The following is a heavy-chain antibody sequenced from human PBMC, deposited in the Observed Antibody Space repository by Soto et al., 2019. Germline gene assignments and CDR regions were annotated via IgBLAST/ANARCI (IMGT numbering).Heavy chain of an antibody. CDR2: IIPIFGTA. CDR1: GGTFSSYA. V-gene: IGHV1-69*13. CDR3: ARHNSQWPNWFDP. Sequence: SVKVSCKASGGTFSSYAISWVRQAPGQGLEWMGGIIPIFGTANYAQKFQGRVTITADESTSTAYMELSSLRSEDTAVYYCARHNSQWPNWFDPWGQRTQVTVSS. D-gene: IGHD1-1*01. J-gene: IGHJ5*02.